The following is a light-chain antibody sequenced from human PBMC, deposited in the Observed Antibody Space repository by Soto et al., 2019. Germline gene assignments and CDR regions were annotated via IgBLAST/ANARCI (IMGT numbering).Light chain of an antibody. CDR1: SSNIGVNT. Sequence: QSVVTQPPSASGTPGQGVTISCSGSSSNIGVNTVNWYQQLPGTAPKLLIYSNNLRPSGVPDRFSGSKSGNTASLTVSGLQAEDEADYYCSSYGGNNNVLFGGGTKLTVL. J-gene: IGLJ2*01. CDR2: SNN. V-gene: IGLV1-44*01. CDR3: SSYGGNNNVL.